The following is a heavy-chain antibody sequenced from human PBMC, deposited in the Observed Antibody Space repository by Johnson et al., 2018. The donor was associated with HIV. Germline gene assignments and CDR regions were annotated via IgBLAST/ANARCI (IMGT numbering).Heavy chain of an antibody. CDR3: AKEQWFGELFSAFDI. D-gene: IGHD3-10*01. Sequence: MQLVESGGGLVQPGGSLRLSCAASGFTFRNYLMSWVRQAPGKGLEWVAFIRYDGSNKYYADSVKGRFTISRDNSKNTLYLQMNSLRAEDTAVYYCAKEQWFGELFSAFDIWGQGTMVTVSS. V-gene: IGHV3-30*02. J-gene: IGHJ3*02. CDR2: IRYDGSNK. CDR1: GFTFRNYL.